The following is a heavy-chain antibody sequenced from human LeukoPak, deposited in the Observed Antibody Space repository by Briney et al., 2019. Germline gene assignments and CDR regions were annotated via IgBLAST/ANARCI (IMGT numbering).Heavy chain of an antibody. V-gene: IGHV3-30*18. CDR3: VKVHGSRSSFDY. CDR2: ISYDGSNK. D-gene: IGHD6-13*01. J-gene: IGHJ4*02. Sequence: GGSLRLSCAASGFTFSSYGMHWVRQAPGKGLEWVAVISYDGSNKYYADSVKGRFTISRDNSKNTLYLQMNSLRAEDTAVYYCVKVHGSRSSFDYWGQGTLVTVSS. CDR1: GFTFSSYG.